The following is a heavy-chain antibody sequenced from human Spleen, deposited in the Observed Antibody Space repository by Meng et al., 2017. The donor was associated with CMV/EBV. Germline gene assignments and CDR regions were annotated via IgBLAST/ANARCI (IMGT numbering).Heavy chain of an antibody. V-gene: IGHV3-73*01. CDR2: IRSKANSYAT. J-gene: IGHJ4*02. CDR3: TGSIAARQDY. CDR1: GFHFSGSA. Sequence: PPSGFHFSGSAMHWVRQASGKGLEWVGRIRSKANSYATGYAASVKGRFTISRDDSKNTAYLQMNSLKTEDTAVYYCTGSIAARQDYWGQGTLVTVSS. D-gene: IGHD6-6*01.